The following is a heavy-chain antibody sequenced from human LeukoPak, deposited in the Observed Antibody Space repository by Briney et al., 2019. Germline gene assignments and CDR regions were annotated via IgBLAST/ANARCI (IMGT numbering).Heavy chain of an antibody. Sequence: GGSLRLSCAASGFTVSSNYMSWVRQAPGKGLEWVSVIYSGGSTYYADSVKGRFTISRDNSKNTLYLQMNSLRAEDTAVYYCARDLSSGWYYFDYWGREPWSPSPQ. V-gene: IGHV3-53*01. CDR2: IYSGGST. D-gene: IGHD6-19*01. J-gene: IGHJ4*02. CDR1: GFTVSSNY. CDR3: ARDLSSGWYYFDY.